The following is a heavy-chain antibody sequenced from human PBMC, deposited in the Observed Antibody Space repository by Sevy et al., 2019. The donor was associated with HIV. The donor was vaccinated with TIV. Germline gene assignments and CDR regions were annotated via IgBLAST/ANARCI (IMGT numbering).Heavy chain of an antibody. D-gene: IGHD5-18*01. CDR3: ARGIFSYGYWGEFDY. CDR2: ISYSGST. V-gene: IGHV4-59*01. CDR1: GGSISSFY. J-gene: IGHJ4*02. Sequence: SETLSLTCTVSGGSISSFYWNWIRQSPGKGLEWIGYISYSGSTNYNPSLKSRVTISVDTSKNQFSLKLSSVIAADTAVYYCARGIFSYGYWGEFDYWGQGNLVTVSS.